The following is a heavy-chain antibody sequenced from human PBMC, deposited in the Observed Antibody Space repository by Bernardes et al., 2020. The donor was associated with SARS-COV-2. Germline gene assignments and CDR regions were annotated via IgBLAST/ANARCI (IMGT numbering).Heavy chain of an antibody. V-gene: IGHV1-2*04. Sequence: ASVKVSCKASGYTFTGYYMHWVRQAPGQGLEWMGWINPNSGGTNYAQKFQGWVTMTRDTSISTAYMELSRLRSDDTAVYYCARGGCSSTSCSPYYYYGMDVWGQGTTVTVSS. CDR3: ARGGCSSTSCSPYYYYGMDV. CDR1: GYTFTGYY. J-gene: IGHJ6*02. D-gene: IGHD2-2*01. CDR2: INPNSGGT.